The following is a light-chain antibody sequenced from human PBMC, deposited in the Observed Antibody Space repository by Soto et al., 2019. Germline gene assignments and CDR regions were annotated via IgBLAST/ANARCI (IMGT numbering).Light chain of an antibody. CDR2: AAS. CDR3: QQTYMTPIT. J-gene: IGKJ5*01. CDR1: RSISSW. Sequence: DIQMTQSPSSLSASVGDRVNVTCRASRSISSWLAWYQQKPGKAPKLLIYAASSLQSGVPSRFSGSGSGTDFTDFTLTISSLQPEDFATYYCQQTYMTPITFGQGTRLEIK. V-gene: IGKV1-39*01.